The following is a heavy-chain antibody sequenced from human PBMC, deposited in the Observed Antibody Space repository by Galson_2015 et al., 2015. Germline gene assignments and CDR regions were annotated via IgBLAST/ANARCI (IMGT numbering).Heavy chain of an antibody. J-gene: IGHJ6*03. D-gene: IGHD2-21*02. V-gene: IGHV5-51*01. CDR2: IYPGASDT. Sequence: QSGAEVKKPGESLKISCTASGYSFTTYWIGWVRQMPGKGLEWMGIIYPGASDTRYIPSFQGQVTISADKSISTAYLQWSSLKASDTAIYYCARQRGDSYYMDVWGKGTTVTVSS. CDR1: GYSFTTYW. CDR3: ARQRGDSYYMDV.